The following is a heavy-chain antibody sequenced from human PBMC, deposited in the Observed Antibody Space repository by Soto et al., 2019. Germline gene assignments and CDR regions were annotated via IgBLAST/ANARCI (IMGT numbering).Heavy chain of an antibody. CDR3: TKGSHYDILTAYHAFDF. Sequence: GGSLRLSCAASGFTFSNYALNWVRHAPGKGLEWVSGISGGGGGTHYTDPVKGRFTISRDNSKNTVFLQMNSLRAEDTAVYFCTKGSHYDILTAYHAFDFWGPGTLVTVSS. CDR2: ISGGGGGT. D-gene: IGHD3-9*01. V-gene: IGHV3-23*01. CDR1: GFTFSNYA. J-gene: IGHJ4*02.